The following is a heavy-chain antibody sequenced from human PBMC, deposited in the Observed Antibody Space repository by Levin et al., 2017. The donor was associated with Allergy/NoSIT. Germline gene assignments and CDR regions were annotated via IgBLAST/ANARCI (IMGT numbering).Heavy chain of an antibody. J-gene: IGHJ6*02. Sequence: SLKISCAASGFTFDDYAMHWVRQAPGKGLEWVSGISWNSGSIGYADSVKGRFTISRDNAKNSLYLQMNSLRAEDTALYYCAKGWQPKTKYYYYGMDVWGQGTTVTVSS. CDR2: ISWNSGSI. CDR3: AKGWQPKTKYYYYGMDV. CDR1: GFTFDDYA. D-gene: IGHD2-15*01. V-gene: IGHV3-9*01.